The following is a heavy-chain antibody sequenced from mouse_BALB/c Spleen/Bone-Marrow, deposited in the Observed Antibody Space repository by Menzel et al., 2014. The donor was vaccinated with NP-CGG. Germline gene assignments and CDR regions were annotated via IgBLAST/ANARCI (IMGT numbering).Heavy chain of an antibody. CDR2: IYPGDGDT. Sequence: VKLQESGAKLVRPGSSVKISCKASGYVFSTYWMNWVKQRPGQGLERIGQIYPGDGDTNYNGKFKDKVILTADKSSSTAYMQLSSLTSEDSAVYFCARSGKGAMDYWGQGTSVTVSS. V-gene: IGHV1-80*01. CDR3: ARSGKGAMDY. CDR1: GYVFSTYW. D-gene: IGHD2-1*01. J-gene: IGHJ4*01.